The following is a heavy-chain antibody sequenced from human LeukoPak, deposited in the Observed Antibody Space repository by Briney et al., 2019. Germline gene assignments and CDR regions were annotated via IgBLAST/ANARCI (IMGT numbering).Heavy chain of an antibody. D-gene: IGHD3-22*01. J-gene: IGHJ3*02. CDR1: GYTFTSYY. V-gene: IGHV1-46*01. CDR2: INPTGGST. Sequence: ASVKVSCKASGYTFTSYYMHWVRQAPGQGLEWMGLINPTGGSTGYAQKLQGRVTMTTDTSTSTAYMELRSLRSEDTAMYYCARVVVVITNDISDIWGQGTMVIVSS. CDR3: ARVVVVITNDISDI.